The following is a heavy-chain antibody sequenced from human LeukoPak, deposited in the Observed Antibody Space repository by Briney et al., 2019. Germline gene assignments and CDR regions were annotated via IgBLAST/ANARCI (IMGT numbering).Heavy chain of an antibody. CDR1: GFIFPNAW. CDR2: IKNKNSGRTT. J-gene: IGHJ1*01. V-gene: IGHV3-15*01. Sequence: GGSLRLSCAASGFIFPNAWMHWVRQAPGKGLEWVGRIKNKNSGRTTNYIAPVKGRFTISRDHSRNTLSLEMDSLKTEDTAVYYCVTDGVLRPYYFTYWGQGTLVTVSS. CDR3: VTDGVLRPYYFTY. D-gene: IGHD3-3*01.